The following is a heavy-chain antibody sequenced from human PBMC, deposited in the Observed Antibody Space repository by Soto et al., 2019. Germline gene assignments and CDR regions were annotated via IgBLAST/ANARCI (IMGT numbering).Heavy chain of an antibody. CDR3: AKLSVPASYYYYGMDV. J-gene: IGHJ6*02. Sequence: VGSLILSCAXSGFTFSSYAMSWARQAPGKGLEWVSAISGSGGSTYYTDSVKGRFTISRDNSKNTLYLQMNSLRAEDTAVYYCAKLSVPASYYYYGMDVWGQGTTVTVSS. D-gene: IGHD6-25*01. CDR1: GFTFSSYA. CDR2: ISGSGGST. V-gene: IGHV3-23*01.